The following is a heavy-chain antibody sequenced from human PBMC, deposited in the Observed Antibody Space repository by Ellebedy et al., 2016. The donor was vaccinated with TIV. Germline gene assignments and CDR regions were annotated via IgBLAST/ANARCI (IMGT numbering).Heavy chain of an antibody. CDR1: GYTFTNYG. CDR3: ARGSGPNWLDP. CDR2: IRAYNPNR. J-gene: IGHJ5*01. D-gene: IGHD6-19*01. Sequence: AASVKVSCKASGYTFTNYGISWVRQAPGQGLEWMGWIRAYNPNRKYAQKLQGRVTMTTDTGTNTGYMELTSLTSDDTAVYYCARGSGPNWLDPWGQGTLVTVSS. V-gene: IGHV1-18*01.